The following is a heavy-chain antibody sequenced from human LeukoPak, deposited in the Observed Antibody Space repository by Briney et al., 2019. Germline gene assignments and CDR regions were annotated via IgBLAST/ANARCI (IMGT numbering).Heavy chain of an antibody. J-gene: IGHJ4*02. CDR3: ARHVSGTYSQLGY. V-gene: IGHV5-51*01. Sequence: GESLKISCKGSGYSFTSYWIGWVRQMPGKGLEWMGIINPGDSDTRYSPSFRGQVTISADKSVSTAYLQWSSLKASDTAMYYCARHVSGTYSQLGYWGQGTLVTVSS. CDR2: INPGDSDT. CDR1: GYSFTSYW. D-gene: IGHD1-26*01.